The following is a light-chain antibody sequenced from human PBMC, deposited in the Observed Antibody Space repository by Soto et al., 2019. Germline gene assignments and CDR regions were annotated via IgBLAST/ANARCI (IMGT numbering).Light chain of an antibody. J-gene: IGLJ1*01. V-gene: IGLV2-14*01. Sequence: QSVLTQPASVSGSPGHSITISCTGTSNDVGGYDYVSWYQQHPGKAPKLVIYEVSHQPSGISDRFSGSKSGNTASLTISGLQVEDEADYYCSSYATSSPYVFGPGTKVTVL. CDR1: SNDVGGYDY. CDR2: EVS. CDR3: SSYATSSPYV.